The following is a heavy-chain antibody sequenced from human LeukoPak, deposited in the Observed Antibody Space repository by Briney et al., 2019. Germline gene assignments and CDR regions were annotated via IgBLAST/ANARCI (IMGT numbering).Heavy chain of an antibody. Sequence: GGSLRLSCAASGFTFSSYAMNWVRQAPGKGLEWVSAISGSGGSTYYADSVKGRFTISRDNSKNTLYLQMNSLRAEDTAVYYCAKSLGRLPSYFDYWGQGTLVTVSS. D-gene: IGHD5-18*01. CDR3: AKSLGRLPSYFDY. V-gene: IGHV3-23*01. CDR2: ISGSGGST. CDR1: GFTFSSYA. J-gene: IGHJ4*02.